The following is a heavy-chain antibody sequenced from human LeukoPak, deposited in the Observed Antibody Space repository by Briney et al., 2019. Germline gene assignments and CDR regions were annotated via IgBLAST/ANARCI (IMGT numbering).Heavy chain of an antibody. CDR3: ARAAMVRGVDYFDY. V-gene: IGHV3-23*05. Sequence: GGSLRLSCAASGLTFSSYAMSWVRRAPGKGLEWVSGIHSGSGTYYADSVKGRFTISRDNSKNTVYLQMKSLRAEDTAVYYCARAAMVRGVDYFDYWGQGTLVTVSS. J-gene: IGHJ4*02. CDR1: GLTFSSYA. CDR2: IHSGSGT. D-gene: IGHD3-10*01.